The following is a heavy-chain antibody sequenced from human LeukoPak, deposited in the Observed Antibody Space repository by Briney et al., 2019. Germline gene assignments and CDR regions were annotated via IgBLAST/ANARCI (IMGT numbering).Heavy chain of an antibody. J-gene: IGHJ4*02. Sequence: PSETLSLTCTVSGGSISYYYWTWIRQPAGKGLEWIGRTHSSGSTNYNPSLKSRVTMSVDTSKNQFSLRLSSVTAADTAVYYCARDPHGSSGWYDYWGQGILVTVSS. CDR2: THSSGST. D-gene: IGHD6-19*01. V-gene: IGHV4-4*07. CDR1: GGSISYYY. CDR3: ARDPHGSSGWYDY.